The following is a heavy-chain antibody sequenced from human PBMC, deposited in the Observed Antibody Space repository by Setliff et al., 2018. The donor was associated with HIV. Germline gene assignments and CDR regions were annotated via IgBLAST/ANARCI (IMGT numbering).Heavy chain of an antibody. V-gene: IGHV3-48*01. D-gene: IGHD2-21*01. CDR1: GFPFSNYC. CDR2: ISSSGDSV. J-gene: IGHJ4*02. Sequence: GGSLRLSCAASGFPFSNYCMNWVRQAPGKGLQWLSYISSSGDSVYVDSIKGRLTISRDKANNSLYLQIHSLTAEDTAVYYCAIEDGCGVHYHSWGQGTLVTVSS. CDR3: AIEDGCGVHYHS.